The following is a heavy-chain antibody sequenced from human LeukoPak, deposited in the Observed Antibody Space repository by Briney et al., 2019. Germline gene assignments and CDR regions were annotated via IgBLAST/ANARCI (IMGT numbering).Heavy chain of an antibody. V-gene: IGHV4-31*03. J-gene: IGHJ1*01. CDR1: GGSISSGGYY. D-gene: IGHD2-15*01. CDR3: ARDGYCSGGTCYHDSGYFQH. CDR2: IYYSGST. Sequence: SETLSLTCTVSGGSISSGGYYWNWIRQHSGKGLEWIGYIYYSGSTYYNPSLKSRLTISVDTSKNQFSLKLNSVTAADTAVYYCARDGYCSGGTCYHDSGYFQHWGQGTLVTVSS.